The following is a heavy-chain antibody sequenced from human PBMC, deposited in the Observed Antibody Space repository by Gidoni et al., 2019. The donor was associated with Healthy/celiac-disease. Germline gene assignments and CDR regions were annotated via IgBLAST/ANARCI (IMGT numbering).Heavy chain of an antibody. CDR3: ARERYDYESYYYGMDV. J-gene: IGHJ6*02. CDR1: GGSISSGSYY. Sequence: QVQLQESGPGLVKPSQNLSLTCTVSGGSISSGSYYWSWIRQPAGKGLEWIGRIYTSGSTNYNPSLKSRVTISVDTSKNQFSLKLSSVTAADTAVYYCARERYDYESYYYGMDVWGQGTTVTVSS. CDR2: IYTSGST. V-gene: IGHV4-61*02. D-gene: IGHD4-17*01.